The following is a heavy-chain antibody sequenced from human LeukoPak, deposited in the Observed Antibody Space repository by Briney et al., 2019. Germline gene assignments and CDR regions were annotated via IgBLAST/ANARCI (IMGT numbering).Heavy chain of an antibody. CDR2: INPSGGST. J-gene: IGHJ4*02. CDR1: GYTFTSYD. Sequence: GASVKVSCKASGYTFTSYDINWVRQATGQGLEWMGIINPSGGSTYYAQKFQGRVTMTRDMSTSTVYMELSSLRSEDTALYYCARASVEMASPEWQPFDYWGQGTLVTVSS. D-gene: IGHD5-24*01. CDR3: ARASVEMASPEWQPFDY. V-gene: IGHV1-46*01.